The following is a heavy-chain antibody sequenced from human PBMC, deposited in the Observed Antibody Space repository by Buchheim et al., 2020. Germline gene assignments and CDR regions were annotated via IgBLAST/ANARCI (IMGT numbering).Heavy chain of an antibody. V-gene: IGHV3-30*04. Sequence: QVQLVESGGGVVQPGRSLRLSCAASGFTFSSYAMHWVRQAPGKGLEWVAVISYDGSNKYYADSVKGRFTISRDNSKNTLSLQMNSLRAEDTAVYYCARDVAPVVINYYGMDVWGQGTT. CDR2: ISYDGSNK. CDR1: GFTFSSYA. CDR3: ARDVAPVVINYYGMDV. J-gene: IGHJ6*02. D-gene: IGHD3-22*01.